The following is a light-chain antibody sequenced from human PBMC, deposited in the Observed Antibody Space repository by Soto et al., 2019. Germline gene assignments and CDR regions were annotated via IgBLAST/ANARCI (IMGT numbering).Light chain of an antibody. V-gene: IGLV1-44*01. CDR2: SNN. CDR3: AAWDDSLNGVI. J-gene: IGLJ7*01. CDR1: SSNIGSKT. Sequence: QSVRTQPPSASGTPGQRVTISCSGSSSNIGSKTVNWYQQLPGTAPKLLIYSNNQRPSGVPDRFSGSKSGTSASLAISGLQSEDEAEYYCAAWDDSLNGVIFGGGTQLTVL.